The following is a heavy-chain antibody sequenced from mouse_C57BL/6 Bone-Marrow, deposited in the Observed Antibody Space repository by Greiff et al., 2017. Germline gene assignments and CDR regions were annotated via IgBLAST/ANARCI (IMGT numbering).Heavy chain of an antibody. V-gene: IGHV1-59*01. CDR2: IDPSDSYT. CDR1: GYTFTSYW. CDR3: ARSRITTGFDY. D-gene: IGHD1-1*01. Sequence: VQLQQPGAELVRPGTSVKLSCKASGYTFTSYWMHWVKQRPGQGLEWIGVIDPSDSYTNYNQKFKGKATLTVDTSSSTAYMQLSSLTSEDSAVYYCARSRITTGFDYWGQGTTLTVSS. J-gene: IGHJ2*01.